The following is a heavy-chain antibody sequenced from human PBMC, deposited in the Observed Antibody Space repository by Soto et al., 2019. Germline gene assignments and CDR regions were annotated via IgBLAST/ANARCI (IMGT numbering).Heavy chain of an antibody. CDR3: AAGGDASGHHAFDV. J-gene: IGHJ3*01. Sequence: GESLKISCKGSGYSLTNIWFHWVRQRPGKGLKWMGRFDPGDSVTTYNPSSQGHVTMAADKSNNTAYLEWRSLKASENAMYCWAAGGDASGHHAFDVWGLGKMVTVSS. CDR2: FDPGDSVT. D-gene: IGHD6-19*01. V-gene: IGHV5-10-1*01. CDR1: GYSLTNIW.